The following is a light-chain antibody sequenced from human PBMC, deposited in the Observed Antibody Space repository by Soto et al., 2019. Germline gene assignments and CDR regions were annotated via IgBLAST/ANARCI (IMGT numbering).Light chain of an antibody. CDR3: SSYAGSNGVV. Sequence: QSVLTQPASVSGSPGQSITISCTGTSSDVGEYNSVSWYQQHPGKAPKLIIYEVTNRPSGVPDRFSGSKSGNTASLTVSGLQAEDEADYYCSSYAGSNGVVFGGGTKLTVL. CDR2: EVT. CDR1: SSDVGEYNS. V-gene: IGLV2-8*01. J-gene: IGLJ2*01.